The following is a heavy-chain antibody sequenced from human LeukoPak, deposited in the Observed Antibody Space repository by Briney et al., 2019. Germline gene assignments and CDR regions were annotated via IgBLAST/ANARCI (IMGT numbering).Heavy chain of an antibody. J-gene: IGHJ4*02. CDR3: ARAVSSSSTVDY. D-gene: IGHD6-13*01. Sequence: SETLSLTCAVYGGSFSGYYWSWIRQPPGKGLEWIGEINHSGSTNYNPSLKSRVTISVDTSKNQFSLKLSAVTAADTAVYYCARAVSSSSTVDYWGQGTLVTVSS. CDR2: INHSGST. V-gene: IGHV4-34*01. CDR1: GGSFSGYY.